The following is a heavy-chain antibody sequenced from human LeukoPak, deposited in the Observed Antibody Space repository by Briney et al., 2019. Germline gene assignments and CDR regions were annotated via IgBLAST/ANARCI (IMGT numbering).Heavy chain of an antibody. CDR3: ARAMISESDY. D-gene: IGHD3-22*01. CDR1: GFTFRSSW. J-gene: IGHJ4*02. V-gene: IGHV3-74*01. CDR2: INPDGSTT. Sequence: GGSLRLSCAASGFTFRSSWMHWVRQARGKGLAWVSRINPDGSTTTYADSVEGRFTISRDNAKSTLYLQMDSLRAEDTAVYYCARAMISESDYWGQGTLVTVSS.